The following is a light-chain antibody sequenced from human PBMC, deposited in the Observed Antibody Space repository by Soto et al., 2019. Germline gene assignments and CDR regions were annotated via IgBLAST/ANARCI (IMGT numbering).Light chain of an antibody. V-gene: IGKV1-8*01. CDR2: AAS. CDR3: QQYYSYST. CDR1: QGISSY. Sequence: AIRMTQSPSSLSASTGDRVTITCRASQGISSYLAWYQQKPGKAPKLLIYAASTLQSGVPSRFSGSGSGTDFPLTSSCLQSEDFATYYCQQYYSYSTFGQGTKVEIK. J-gene: IGKJ1*01.